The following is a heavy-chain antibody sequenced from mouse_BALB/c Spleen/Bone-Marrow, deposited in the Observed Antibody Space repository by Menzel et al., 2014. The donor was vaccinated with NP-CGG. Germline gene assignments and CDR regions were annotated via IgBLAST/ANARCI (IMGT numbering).Heavy chain of an antibody. V-gene: IGHV5-6-5*01. CDR2: ISNYGST. J-gene: IGHJ3*02. CDR3: ASGLYPGYSTHFNL. Sequence: LGESGGRLVKPDETLTITCTVSGIDLSSYAMGWVRQAPGKGLEWIGIISNYGSTYYASWAKGRFTISKTSTTVELKITSPTTEDTATYFCASGLYPGYSTHFNLWGQGTLVTVS. D-gene: IGHD2-5*01. CDR1: GIDLSSYA.